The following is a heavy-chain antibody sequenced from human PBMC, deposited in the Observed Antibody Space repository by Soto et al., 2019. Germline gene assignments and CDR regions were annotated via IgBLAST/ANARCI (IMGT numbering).Heavy chain of an antibody. D-gene: IGHD3-10*02. CDR2: IYYSGST. Sequence: SETLSLTCTVSGGSISSSSYYWGWIRQPPGKGLEWIGSIYYSGSTYYNPSLKSRVTISVDTSKNQFSLKLSSVTAADTAVYYCASPKIDFYTCSTPGGKGTLVPVSP. V-gene: IGHV4-39*01. CDR1: GGSISSSSYY. CDR3: ASPKIDFYTCSTP. J-gene: IGHJ5*02.